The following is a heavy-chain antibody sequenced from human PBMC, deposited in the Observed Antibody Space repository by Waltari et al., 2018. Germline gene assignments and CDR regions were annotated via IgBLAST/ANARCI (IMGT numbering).Heavy chain of an antibody. V-gene: IGHV4-34*01. CDR3: ARCPLPLRFLEWLVNPL. J-gene: IGHJ4*02. D-gene: IGHD3-3*01. Sequence: QVQLQQWGAGLLKPSETLSLTCAVYGGSFSGYSWSWIRQPPGKGREWIGEINHSGSNNYTPSLKSRVTRSVDTSKNQFSLKLSSVTAADTAVYYCARCPLPLRFLEWLVNPLWGQGTLVTVSS. CDR1: GGSFSGYS. CDR2: INHSGSN.